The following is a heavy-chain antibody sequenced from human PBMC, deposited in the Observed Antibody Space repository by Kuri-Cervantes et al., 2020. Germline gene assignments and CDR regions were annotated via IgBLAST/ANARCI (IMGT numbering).Heavy chain of an antibody. J-gene: IGHJ2*01. Sequence: GESLKISCAASGFTFSDYYMSWIRQAPGKGLEWVSYISSSGSSILYGDSVKGRFTISRDNSKNTLYLQMNSLRAEDTAVYYCAKGNRGWAAAGPYFDLWGRGTLVTVSS. CDR1: GFTFSDYY. CDR2: ISSSGSSI. CDR3: AKGNRGWAAAGPYFDL. D-gene: IGHD6-13*01. V-gene: IGHV3-11*04.